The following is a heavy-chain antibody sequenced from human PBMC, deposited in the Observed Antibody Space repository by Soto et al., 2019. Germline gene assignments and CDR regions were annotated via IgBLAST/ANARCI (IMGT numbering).Heavy chain of an antibody. D-gene: IGHD2-2*01. CDR1: GGSISISDYY. CDR3: ARLWRYCTSSSCYHDH. CDR2: MYYSGST. Sequence: PSETLSLTCTVSGGSISISDYYWGWIRQPPGKGLEWIGSMYYSGSTYHNPSLKSRVTISVDTSENQFSLKLSSVNAADTAVYYCARLWRYCTSSSCYHDHWGQGIWVTVSS. J-gene: IGHJ5*02. V-gene: IGHV4-39*01.